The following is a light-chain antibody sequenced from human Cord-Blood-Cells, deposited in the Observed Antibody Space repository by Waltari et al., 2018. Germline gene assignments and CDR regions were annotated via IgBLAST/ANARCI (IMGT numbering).Light chain of an antibody. CDR1: QSVLYSSNNKNY. V-gene: IGKV4-1*01. CDR2: WAS. Sequence: DIVMTQPPDSLAVSLGERATIPCKPSQSVLYSSNNKNYLAWYQQKPGQPPKLLIYWASTRESGVPDRFSGSGSGTDFTLTISSLQAEDVAVYYCQQYYSTPLTFGGGTKVEIK. CDR3: QQYYSTPLT. J-gene: IGKJ4*01.